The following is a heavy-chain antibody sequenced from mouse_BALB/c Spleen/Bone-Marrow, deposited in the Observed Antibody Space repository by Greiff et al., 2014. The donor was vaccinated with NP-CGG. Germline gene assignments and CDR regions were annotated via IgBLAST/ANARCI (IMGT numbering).Heavy chain of an antibody. D-gene: IGHD1-1*01. CDR1: GFNIKDTY. Sequence: EVQLQQSGAELVKPGASVKLSCTASGFNIKDTYMHWVKQRPGQGLEWIGGIDPANGNTKYDPKFQGKATITADTSSNTAYLQLSSLTSEDTAVYYCARYYYGSSYFDYWGQGTTLTVSS. CDR3: ARYYYGSSYFDY. V-gene: IGHV14-3*02. J-gene: IGHJ2*01. CDR2: IDPANGNT.